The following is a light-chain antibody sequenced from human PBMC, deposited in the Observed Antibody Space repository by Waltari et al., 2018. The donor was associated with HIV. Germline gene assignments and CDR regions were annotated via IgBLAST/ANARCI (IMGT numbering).Light chain of an antibody. CDR1: SSDVGRYNY. CDR3: CSYAGNYTFV. Sequence: QSALTQPRTVSGSSGQSVTIPCTGTSSDVGRYNYVSWYQQHPGKAPKFMIYDVSKRPSGVPDRFSGSKSGNTASLTISGLQAEDEADYYCCSYAGNYTFVFGGGTKLTVL. V-gene: IGLV2-11*01. CDR2: DVS. J-gene: IGLJ2*01.